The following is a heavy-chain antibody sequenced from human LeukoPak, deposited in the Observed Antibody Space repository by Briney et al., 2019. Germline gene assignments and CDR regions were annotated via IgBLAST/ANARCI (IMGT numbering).Heavy chain of an antibody. CDR3: ARHPKNYYTSSGYYDY. CDR2: IYYSGST. D-gene: IGHD3-22*01. CDR1: GGSIINNNYY. J-gene: IGHJ4*02. V-gene: IGHV4-39*01. Sequence: SETLSLTCTVSGGSIINNNYYWGWIRQPPGKGLEWIGSIYYSGSTYYNPSLKSRVTMSVDTSKNHFSLKLGSVTAADTAVYYCARHPKNYYTSSGYYDYWGQGTLVTVSS.